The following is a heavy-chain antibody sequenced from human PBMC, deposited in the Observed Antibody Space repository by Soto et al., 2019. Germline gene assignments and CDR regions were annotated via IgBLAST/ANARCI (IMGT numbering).Heavy chain of an antibody. J-gene: IGHJ6*03. CDR2: ISGSGGST. Sequence: GGSLRLSCAASGFTFSSYAMSWVRQAPGKGLEWVSAISGSGGSTYYADSGKGRFTISRDNSKNTLYLQMNSLRAEDTAVYYCAKDQGYDFWSGYRYYYYMDVWGKGTTVTVSS. D-gene: IGHD3-3*01. CDR1: GFTFSSYA. CDR3: AKDQGYDFWSGYRYYYYMDV. V-gene: IGHV3-23*01.